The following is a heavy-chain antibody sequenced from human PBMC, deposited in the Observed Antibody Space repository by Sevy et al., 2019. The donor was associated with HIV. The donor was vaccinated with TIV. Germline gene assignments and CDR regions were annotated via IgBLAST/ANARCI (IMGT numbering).Heavy chain of an antibody. Sequence: GGSLRLSCAASQFTFNTYAINWVRQAPGKGLEWVAMIWYDGSSKDYAESVKGRFAISRDTSQNTAFLQMNSLRAEDMGVDYGAINMGHAGAYDSNVNFWGQGTLVTVSS. D-gene: IGHD5-12*01. CDR2: IWYDGSSK. J-gene: IGHJ4*02. CDR3: AINMGHAGAYDSNVNF. V-gene: IGHV3-33*07. CDR1: QFTFNTYA.